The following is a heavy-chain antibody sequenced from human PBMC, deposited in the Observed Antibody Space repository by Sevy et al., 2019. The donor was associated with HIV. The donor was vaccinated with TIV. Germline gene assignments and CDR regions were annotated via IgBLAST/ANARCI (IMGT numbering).Heavy chain of an antibody. D-gene: IGHD3-9*01. Sequence: GGSLRLSCAASGFTFSDYYMSWIRQAPGKGLEWVSYISSSGSTIYYADSVKGRFTISRDNAKNSLYLQMNSLRAEDTAVYYCARDDGYFDWLPNAGRPRDGDNWFDPWGQGTLVTVSS. J-gene: IGHJ5*02. CDR2: ISSSGSTI. CDR1: GFTFSDYY. V-gene: IGHV3-11*04. CDR3: ARDDGYFDWLPNAGRPRDGDNWFDP.